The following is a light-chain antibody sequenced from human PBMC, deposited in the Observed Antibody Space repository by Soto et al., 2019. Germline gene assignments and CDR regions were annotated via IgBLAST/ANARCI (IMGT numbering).Light chain of an antibody. CDR1: SSDVGGYNY. V-gene: IGLV2-14*01. Sequence: QSALTQPASVSGSPGQSITISCTGTSSDVGGYNYVSWYQQHPGKAPKLMIYEVSNRPSGVSNRSSGSKSGNTASLTISGLQAEDEADHYCSSYTSSSVRVFGTGTKLTVL. CDR3: SSYTSSSVRV. J-gene: IGLJ1*01. CDR2: EVS.